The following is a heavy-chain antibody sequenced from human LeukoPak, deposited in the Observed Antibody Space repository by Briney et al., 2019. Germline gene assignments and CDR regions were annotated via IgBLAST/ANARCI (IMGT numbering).Heavy chain of an antibody. CDR3: AREFRGYFDY. CDR1: GGSISSGSYY. J-gene: IGHJ4*02. CDR2: IYTSGST. Sequence: SQTLSLTCTVSGGSISSGSYYWSWIRQPAGKGLEWIGRIYTSGSTNYNPSLKSRVTISVDTSKNQFSLKLSSVTAADTAVNYCAREFRGYFDYWGQGTLVTVSS. V-gene: IGHV4-61*02. D-gene: IGHD3-10*01.